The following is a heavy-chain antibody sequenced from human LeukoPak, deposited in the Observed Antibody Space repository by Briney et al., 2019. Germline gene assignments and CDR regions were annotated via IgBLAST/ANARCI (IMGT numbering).Heavy chain of an antibody. Sequence: ASVKVSCKASGYTFSDYYMHWVRQAPEQGLKWMGVINPSGGSTRYAQKFQGRVTMTRDMSTSTVDMELSSLRSEDAAVYYCARDGCSSTTNCDENNWFDPWGQGTLVIVSS. CDR1: GYTFSDYY. CDR3: ARDGCSSTTNCDENNWFDP. J-gene: IGHJ5*02. V-gene: IGHV1-46*01. CDR2: INPSGGST. D-gene: IGHD2/OR15-2a*01.